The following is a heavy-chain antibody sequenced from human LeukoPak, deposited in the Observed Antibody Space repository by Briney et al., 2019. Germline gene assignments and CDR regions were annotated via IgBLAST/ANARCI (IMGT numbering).Heavy chain of an antibody. J-gene: IGHJ3*02. D-gene: IGHD3-22*01. V-gene: IGHV3-23*01. CDR2: FSGSGGST. CDR1: GFIFSNYA. CDR3: ARDSGYYHDAFDI. Sequence: GGSLRLSCAASGFIFSNYAMSWVRQAPGKGLQWVSAFSGSGGSTYYADSVKGRFTISRDNSRNTLYLQMNSLRAEDTAVYYCARDSGYYHDAFDIWGQGTMVTVSS.